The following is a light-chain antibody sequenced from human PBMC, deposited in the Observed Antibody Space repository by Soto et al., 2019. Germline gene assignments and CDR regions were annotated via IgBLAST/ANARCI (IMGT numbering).Light chain of an antibody. V-gene: IGLV2-14*01. CDR1: STDVGGHNS. J-gene: IGLJ1*01. Sequence: QSVLTQPASVSGSPGQSITISCTGTSTDVGGHNSVAWYQHNPGKAPKLMIYDVTNRPSGVSSRFSGSKSGNTASLTISGLQAEDEGDYYCCSYAGDYMFVFGTGTKVTVL. CDR2: DVT. CDR3: CSYAGDYMFV.